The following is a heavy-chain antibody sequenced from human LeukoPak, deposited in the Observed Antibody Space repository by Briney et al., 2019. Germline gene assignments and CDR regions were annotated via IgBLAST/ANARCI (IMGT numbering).Heavy chain of an antibody. V-gene: IGHV3-53*01. D-gene: IGHD3-10*01. CDR2: YKSAIT. CDR3: ARSLRVRGVPDYMDV. J-gene: IGHJ6*03. Sequence: GGSLRLSCAASGFTFNNAWMSWVRQAPGKGLEWVAVYKSAITYHADTVKGRFTISRDNSKDTLYLQMNSLRAEDTAVYYCARSLRVRGVPDYMDVWGKGTTVTIPS. CDR1: GFTFNNAW.